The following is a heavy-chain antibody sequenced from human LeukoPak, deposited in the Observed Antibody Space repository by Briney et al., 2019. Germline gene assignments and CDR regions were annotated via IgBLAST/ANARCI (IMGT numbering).Heavy chain of an antibody. CDR2: ISKSGSTI. J-gene: IGHJ4*02. CDR1: GFTFSDYY. Sequence: GGSLRLSCAASGFTFSDYYMSWIRQAPGKGLEWVSYISKSGSTIYYADSVKGRFTISRDNAKNSLSLQMNSLRAEDTAVYDCARARSSWRAYDYWGQGTLVTVSS. V-gene: IGHV3-11*04. CDR3: ARARSSWRAYDY. D-gene: IGHD6-13*01.